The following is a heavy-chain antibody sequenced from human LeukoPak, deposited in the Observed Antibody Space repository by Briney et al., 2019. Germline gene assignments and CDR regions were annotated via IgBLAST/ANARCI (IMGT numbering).Heavy chain of an antibody. CDR3: AREAPCYYYYYMDV. CDR1: GGSISSSGYY. Sequence: SETLSLTCTVSGGSISSSGYYWGWIRQPPGKGLEWIGSVYYSGSTYYNPSLKSRVTISVDTSKNQFSLKLSSVTAADTAVYYCAREAPCYYYYYMDVWGKGTTVTVSS. J-gene: IGHJ6*03. V-gene: IGHV4-39*07. CDR2: VYYSGST.